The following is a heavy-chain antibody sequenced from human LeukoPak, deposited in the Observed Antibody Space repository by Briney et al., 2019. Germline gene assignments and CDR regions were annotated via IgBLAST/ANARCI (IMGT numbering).Heavy chain of an antibody. CDR2: LSYTGKT. J-gene: IGHJ4*02. V-gene: IGHV4-59*02. CDR3: SEGYFEPFDH. D-gene: IGHD2/OR15-2a*01. Sequence: PSESLSLTCVVSGASVSSSYWNWIRQVPGKGLEWIGCLSYTGKTDYNPSLTSRVTISLDTYKNQVSLKLRSVTAADTAVYYCSEGYFEPFDHWGQGTLVTVSS. CDR1: GASVSSSY.